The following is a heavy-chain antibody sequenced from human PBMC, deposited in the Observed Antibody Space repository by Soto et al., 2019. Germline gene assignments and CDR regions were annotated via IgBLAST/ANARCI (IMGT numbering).Heavy chain of an antibody. CDR2: MHSTSTT. J-gene: IGHJ5*02. CDR3: ASSPAYGDYACLDT. CDR1: GHSVSKYY. V-gene: IGHV4-4*07. Sequence: SETLSPTCTVSGHSVSKYYWNWIRQPAEKGLEWIGRMHSTSTTNSNHSLKSRVTMSVDTSKNPFSLKLSLTSVTAAATSVYYCASSPAYGDYACLDTWGQGTLVTVSS. D-gene: IGHD4-17*01.